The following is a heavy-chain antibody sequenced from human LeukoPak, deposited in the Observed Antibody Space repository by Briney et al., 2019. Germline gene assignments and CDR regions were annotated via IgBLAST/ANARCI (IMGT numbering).Heavy chain of an antibody. Sequence: ASVKVSCKASGGTFSNYAINWVRQAPGQGLEWMGWMNPNSGNTGYAQEFQGRVTMTRNTSISTAYMELSSLRSADTAVYYCASSIRSSTVTYFDNGGRGTGVTVSS. CDR2: MNPNSGNT. CDR3: ASSIRSSTVTYFDN. CDR1: GGTFSNYA. V-gene: IGHV1-8*02. D-gene: IGHD4-17*01. J-gene: IGHJ4*02.